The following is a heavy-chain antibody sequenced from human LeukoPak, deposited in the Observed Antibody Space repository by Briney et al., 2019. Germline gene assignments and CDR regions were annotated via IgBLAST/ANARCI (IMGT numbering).Heavy chain of an antibody. CDR2: IYYSGSA. Sequence: SETLSLTCTVSGGSISSGGYYWSWIRQHPGKGLEWIVYIYYSGSAYYNPSLKSRVTISVDTSKNQFSLKLSSVTAADTAVYYCARGHCGGDCYPDYWGQGTLVTVSS. CDR1: GGSISSGGYY. J-gene: IGHJ4*02. V-gene: IGHV4-31*03. CDR3: ARGHCGGDCYPDY. D-gene: IGHD2-21*02.